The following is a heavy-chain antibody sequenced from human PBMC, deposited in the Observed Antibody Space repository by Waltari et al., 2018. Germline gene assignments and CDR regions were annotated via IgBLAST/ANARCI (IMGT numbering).Heavy chain of an antibody. CDR1: GYTFTSYY. Sequence: QVQLVQSGAEVKKPGASVKVSCKASGYTFTSYYMHWVRQAPGQGLAWMGISNRSGGRTSYAQKFQGRVTMTRDTSTSTVYMELSSLRYEDTAGYYCARGTTIFYYYYYYGMDVWGQGTTVTVSS. J-gene: IGHJ6*02. D-gene: IGHD3-3*01. V-gene: IGHV1-46*01. CDR3: ARGTTIFYYYYYYGMDV. CDR2: SNRSGGRT.